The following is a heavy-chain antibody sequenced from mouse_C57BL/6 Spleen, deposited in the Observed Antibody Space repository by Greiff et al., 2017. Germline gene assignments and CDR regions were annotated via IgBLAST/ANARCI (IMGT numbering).Heavy chain of an antibody. CDR3: ARWGTVVATDY. J-gene: IGHJ4*01. V-gene: IGHV1-4*01. Sequence: QVQLQQSGAELARPGASVKMSCTASGYTFTGYTMHWVKQRPGQGLEWIGYINPSSGYTKYNQKFKDKATLTADKSSSTAYMQLSSLTSEDSAVYYCARWGTVVATDYWGQGTSVTVSS. CDR1: GYTFTGYT. D-gene: IGHD1-1*01. CDR2: INPSSGYT.